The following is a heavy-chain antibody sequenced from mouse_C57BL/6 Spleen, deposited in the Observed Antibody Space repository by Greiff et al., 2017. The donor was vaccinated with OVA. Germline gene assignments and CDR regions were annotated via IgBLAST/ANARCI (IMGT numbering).Heavy chain of an antibody. V-gene: IGHV1-54*01. Sequence: LVRPGTSVKVSCKASGYAFTNYLIEWVKQRPGQGLEWIGVINPGSGGTNYNEKFKGKATLTADKSSSTAYMQLSSLTSEDSAVYFCARRWDFYAMDYWGQGTSVTVSS. D-gene: IGHD4-1*01. CDR1: GYAFTNYL. CDR3: ARRWDFYAMDY. J-gene: IGHJ4*01. CDR2: INPGSGGT.